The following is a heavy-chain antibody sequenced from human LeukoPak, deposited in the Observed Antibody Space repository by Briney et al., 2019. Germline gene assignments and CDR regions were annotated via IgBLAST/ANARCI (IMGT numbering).Heavy chain of an antibody. V-gene: IGHV3-23*01. CDR3: AREPHNYYDSSGYYNYFDY. J-gene: IGHJ4*02. CDR1: GLTFSTYA. CDR2: ISGTGGST. D-gene: IGHD3-22*01. Sequence: LPGGSLRLSCAASGLTFSTYAMSWVRQAPGKGLEWVSGISGTGGSTYYADSVRGRFTISRDNSKNTLYLQMNSLRAEDTAVYYCAREPHNYYDSSGYYNYFDYWGQGTLVTVSS.